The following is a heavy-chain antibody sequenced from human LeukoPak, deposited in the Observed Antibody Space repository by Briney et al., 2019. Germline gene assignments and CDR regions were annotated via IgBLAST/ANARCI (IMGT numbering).Heavy chain of an antibody. Sequence: SETLSLTCAVYGGSFSGYYWSWIRQPPGKGLEWIGEINHSGSTNYNPSLRSRVTISVDASKNQFSLKLSSVTAADTAVYYCARDPSSGGAFDIWGQGTMVTVSS. CDR3: ARDPSSGGAFDI. V-gene: IGHV4-34*01. CDR2: INHSGST. CDR1: GGSFSGYY. J-gene: IGHJ3*02. D-gene: IGHD2-15*01.